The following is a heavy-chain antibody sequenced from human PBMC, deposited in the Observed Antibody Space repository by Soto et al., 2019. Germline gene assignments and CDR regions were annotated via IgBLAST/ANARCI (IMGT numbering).Heavy chain of an antibody. CDR1: GFTFDDYA. Sequence: EVQLVESGGGLVQPGRSLRLSCAASGFTFDDYAMHWVRQAPGKGVEWVSGISWNSGSIGYADSVKGRFTISRDNAKNPLYLQMNSLRAEDTALYYCAKGDSSSFYYGMDVWGQGTTVTVSS. D-gene: IGHD6-13*01. J-gene: IGHJ6*02. CDR3: AKGDSSSFYYGMDV. CDR2: ISWNSGSI. V-gene: IGHV3-9*01.